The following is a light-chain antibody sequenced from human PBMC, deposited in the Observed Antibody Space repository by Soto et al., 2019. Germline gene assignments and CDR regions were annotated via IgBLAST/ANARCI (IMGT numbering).Light chain of an antibody. CDR2: DVS. CDR3: SSYTSSSTHYV. Sequence: SVLTQPASVSGSPGQSITISCTGTSSDVGGYNYVSWYQQHPGKAPKLMIYDVSNRPSGVSNRFSGSKSGNTASLTISGLQAEDEADDYCSSYTSSSTHYVFGTGTKVTVL. CDR1: SSDVGGYNY. J-gene: IGLJ1*01. V-gene: IGLV2-14*01.